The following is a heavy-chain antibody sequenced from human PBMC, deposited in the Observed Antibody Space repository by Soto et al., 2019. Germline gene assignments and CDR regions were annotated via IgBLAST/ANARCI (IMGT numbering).Heavy chain of an antibody. CDR2: IYYSGST. V-gene: IGHV4-39*01. J-gene: IGHJ4*02. D-gene: IGHD3-10*01. CDR3: ARLYGSERLGGVY. CDR1: GGSISSGAYY. Sequence: QLQLQESGPGLVKPSETLSLTCTVSGGSISSGAYYWAWIRQPPGKGLEWIGSIYYSGSTYYNPSLKSRVTISVDTSKNQFSLKLKSVTAADTAVYYCARLYGSERLGGVYWGQGTLVIVSS.